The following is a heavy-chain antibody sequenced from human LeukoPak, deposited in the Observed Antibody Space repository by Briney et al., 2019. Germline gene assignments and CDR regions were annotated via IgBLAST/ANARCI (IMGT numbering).Heavy chain of an antibody. J-gene: IGHJ4*02. CDR3: AKDHVAVAGVPYYFDY. D-gene: IGHD6-19*01. Sequence: GGSLRLSCAASGFTFSIYAMSWVRQAPGKGLEWVSAISGSGGSTYYADSVKGRFTISRDNSKNTLYLQMNSLRAEDTAVYYCAKDHVAVAGVPYYFDYWGQGTLVTVSS. CDR1: GFTFSIYA. V-gene: IGHV3-23*01. CDR2: ISGSGGST.